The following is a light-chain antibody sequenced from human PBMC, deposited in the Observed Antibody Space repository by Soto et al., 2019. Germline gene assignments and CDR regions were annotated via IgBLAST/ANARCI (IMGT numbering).Light chain of an antibody. CDR3: QQYNNWPPIT. J-gene: IGKJ5*01. Sequence: EIVMTQSPATLSISPGERATLSCRSSQSVSSNLAWYQQKPGQAPRLLIYGASTRATGIPARFSGSGSGTEFTLTVSSLQSEDFAVYYCQQYNNWPPITFGQGTRLEIK. CDR1: QSVSSN. CDR2: GAS. V-gene: IGKV3-15*01.